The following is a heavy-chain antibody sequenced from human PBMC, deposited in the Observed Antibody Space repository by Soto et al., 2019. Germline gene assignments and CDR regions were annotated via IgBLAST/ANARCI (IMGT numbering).Heavy chain of an antibody. V-gene: IGHV3-48*03. J-gene: IGHJ6*01. D-gene: IGHD3-10*01. CDR1: GCTFSSYE. CDR3: ARVGLVRYVTPYYYGMDV. CDR2: ISSSGSTI. Sequence: PVGSLRLSCASSGCTFSSYEMNWVRQSPGKGLEWVSYISSSGSTIYYADSVKGRFTISRDNAKNSLYLQMNSLRAEDTAVYYCARVGLVRYVTPYYYGMDVWGQGTTVIVSS.